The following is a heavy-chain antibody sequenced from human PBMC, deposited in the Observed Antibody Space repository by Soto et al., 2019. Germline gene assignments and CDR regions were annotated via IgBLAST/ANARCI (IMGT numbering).Heavy chain of an antibody. Sequence: SETLSLTCTVSGGSISSGGYYWSWIRQHPGKGLEWIGYIYYSGSTYYNPSLKSRVTISVDTSKNQFSLKLSSVTAADTAVYYCARGGFSRAPFDYWGQGPLVTVSS. V-gene: IGHV4-31*03. CDR1: GGSISSGGYY. D-gene: IGHD3-3*01. J-gene: IGHJ4*02. CDR3: ARGGFSRAPFDY. CDR2: IYYSGST.